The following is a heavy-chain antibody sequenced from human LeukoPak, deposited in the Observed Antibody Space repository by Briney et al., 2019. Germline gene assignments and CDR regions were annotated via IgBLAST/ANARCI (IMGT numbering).Heavy chain of an antibody. CDR3: AKPSRGVSSDAFDI. J-gene: IGHJ3*02. D-gene: IGHD5/OR15-5a*01. CDR1: GFTFSSYW. CDR2: IKKDGSEK. Sequence: GGSLRLSCAASGFTFSSYWMSWVRQAPGKGREGLANIKKDGSEKYYVDSVKGRFTISRDTAKSSLYLQMNSLRAEDTAVYYCAKPSRGVSSDAFDICGQGTIVTVSS. V-gene: IGHV3-7*03.